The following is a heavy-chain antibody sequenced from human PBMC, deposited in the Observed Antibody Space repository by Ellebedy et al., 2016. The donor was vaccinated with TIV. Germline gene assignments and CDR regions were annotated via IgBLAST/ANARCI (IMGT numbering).Heavy chain of an antibody. V-gene: IGHV3-21*01. CDR2: ISSSSSYI. CDR1: GFTFSSYS. J-gene: IGHJ5*02. Sequence: GESLKISCAASGFTFSSYSMNWVRPAPGKGLEWVSSISSSSSYIYYADSVKGRFTISRDNAKNSLYLQMNRLRAEDTAVYYCARHQKIDPWGQGTLVTVSS. CDR3: ARHQKIDP.